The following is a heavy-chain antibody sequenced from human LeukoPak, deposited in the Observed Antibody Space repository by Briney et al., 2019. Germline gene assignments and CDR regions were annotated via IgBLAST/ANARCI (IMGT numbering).Heavy chain of an antibody. CDR2: TIPIFGTA. J-gene: IGHJ4*02. V-gene: IGHV1-69*05. CDR3: ARGPRYSSGWYVGD. Sequence: SVKVSCKASGGTFSSYAISWVRQAPGQGLEWMGRTIPIFGTANYAQKFQGRVTITTDESTSTAYMELSSLRSEDTAVYYCARGPRYSSGWYVGDWGQGTLVTVSS. D-gene: IGHD6-19*01. CDR1: GGTFSSYA.